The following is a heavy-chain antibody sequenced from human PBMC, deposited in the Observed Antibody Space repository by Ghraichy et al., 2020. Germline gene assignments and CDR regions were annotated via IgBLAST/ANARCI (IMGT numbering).Heavy chain of an antibody. CDR1: GFTFTSYA. CDR3: AKGSTWEPLDY. CDR2: ISYDGNK. J-gene: IGHJ4*02. Sequence: GGSLRLSCAASGFTFTSYAMHWVRQAPGKGLEWVAVISYDGNKYYADSLEGRFTISRDTSKNTLYLQLNSLRPEDTALYFCAKGSTWEPLDYWGQGTLVTVSS. D-gene: IGHD6-13*01. V-gene: IGHV3-30*04.